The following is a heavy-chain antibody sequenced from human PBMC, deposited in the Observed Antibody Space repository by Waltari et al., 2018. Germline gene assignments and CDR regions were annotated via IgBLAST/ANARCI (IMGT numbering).Heavy chain of an antibody. V-gene: IGHV5-51*01. Sequence: EVQLVQSGAEVKKPGESLKISCKGSGYSFTSYWIGWVRQMPGKGLEWLGIIYPGDSDTRYSPSFQGQVTISADKSISTAYLQWSSLKASDTAMYYCARLDPGMQGVTVVRGVIITGAFDIWGQGTMVTVSS. CDR3: ARLDPGMQGVTVVRGVIITGAFDI. D-gene: IGHD3-10*01. CDR1: GYSFTSYW. CDR2: IYPGDSDT. J-gene: IGHJ3*02.